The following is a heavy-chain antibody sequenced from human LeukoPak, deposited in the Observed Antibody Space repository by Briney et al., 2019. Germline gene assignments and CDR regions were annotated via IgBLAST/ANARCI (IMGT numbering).Heavy chain of an antibody. J-gene: IGHJ6*03. V-gene: IGHV3-21*01. CDR3: ARAQLVGVRDYMDV. CDR1: GFTFSSYS. Sequence: PGGSLRLSCAASGFTFSSYSMNWVRQAPGKGLEWVSSISSSSSYIYYADSVKGRFTISRDNAKNSLYLQMNSLRAEDTAVYYCARAQLVGVRDYMDVWGKGTTVTVSS. CDR2: ISSSSSYI. D-gene: IGHD1-26*01.